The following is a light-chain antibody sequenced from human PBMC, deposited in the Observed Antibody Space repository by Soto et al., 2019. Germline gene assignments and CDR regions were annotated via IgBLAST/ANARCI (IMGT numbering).Light chain of an antibody. CDR2: GAY. CDR1: QSVSSSY. CDR3: QQYGSSPPYT. Sequence: EIVLTQSPGPLSLSPGERATLSCRASQSVSSSYLAWYQQKHGQAPRLLLYGAYSRAAGIPEGFSCSGSGTDFTLTIRRLEPEDFAVYYCQQYGSSPPYTFGQGTKLEIK. V-gene: IGKV3-20*01. J-gene: IGKJ2*01.